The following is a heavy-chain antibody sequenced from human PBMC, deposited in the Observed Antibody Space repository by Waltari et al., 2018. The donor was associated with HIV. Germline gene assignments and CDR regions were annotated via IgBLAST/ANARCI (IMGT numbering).Heavy chain of an antibody. D-gene: IGHD6-13*01. CDR1: GFCSTFYA. CDR3: TKDPVTAVGNINWFDP. Sequence: EVQLLESGGGLLQPGVSLRLSYGASGFCSTFYAMTWFRQAPGKGLEWVSCISGSEDNRYYADSVKGRFTISRDNSKNKVFLQMKSLRPEDTAFYYCTKDPVTAVGNINWFDPWGQGTLVTVSS. J-gene: IGHJ5*02. V-gene: IGHV3-23*01. CDR2: ISGSEDNR.